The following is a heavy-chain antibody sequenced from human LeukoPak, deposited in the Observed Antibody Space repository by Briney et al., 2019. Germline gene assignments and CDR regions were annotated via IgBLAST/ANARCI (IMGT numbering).Heavy chain of an antibody. CDR3: AAEWWRFGELHYYGMDV. D-gene: IGHD3-10*01. CDR2: IVVGSGNT. V-gene: IGHV1-58*01. J-gene: IGHJ6*04. Sequence: SVKVSCKASGFTFTSSAVQWVRQARGQPLEWLGWIVVGSGNTDYVQKFQERVTITSDSCTSTAYMELSSLRSEDTAVYYCAAEWWRFGELHYYGMDVWGKGTTVTVSS. CDR1: GFTFTSSA.